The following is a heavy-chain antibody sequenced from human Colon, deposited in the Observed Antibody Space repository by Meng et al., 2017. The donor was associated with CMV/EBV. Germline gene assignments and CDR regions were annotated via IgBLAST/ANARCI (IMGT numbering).Heavy chain of an antibody. CDR1: GYTFTTYS. CDR2: ISPNNGNT. J-gene: IGHJ6*02. D-gene: IGHD2-2*01. Sequence: ASVKVSCKASGYTFTTYSIAWVRQVPGQGLEWMGLISPNNGNTKYAQRLQDRVSMTTDTSTRTAYMELRSLRSDDTAVYYCARVVVIPADYYTMDVWGPGTTVTAP. CDR3: ARVVVIPADYYTMDV. V-gene: IGHV1-18*01.